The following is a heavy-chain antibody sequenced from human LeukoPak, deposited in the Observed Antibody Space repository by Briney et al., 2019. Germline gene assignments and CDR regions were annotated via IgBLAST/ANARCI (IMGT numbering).Heavy chain of an antibody. J-gene: IGHJ5*02. CDR2: INHSGST. Sequence: SETLSLTCAVYGGSFSGYYWSWIRQPPGKGLEWIEEINHSGSTNYNPSLKSRVTISVDTSKNQFSLKLSSVTAADTAVYYCARDSSTRKNWFDPWGQGTLVTVSS. D-gene: IGHD6-13*01. CDR1: GGSFSGYY. CDR3: ARDSSTRKNWFDP. V-gene: IGHV4-34*01.